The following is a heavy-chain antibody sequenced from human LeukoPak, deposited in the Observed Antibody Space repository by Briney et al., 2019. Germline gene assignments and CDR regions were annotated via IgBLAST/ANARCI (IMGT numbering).Heavy chain of an antibody. CDR1: GYSISSGYY. Sequence: PSETLSLTCTVSGYSISSGYYWGWIRQPPGKGLEWIGSIYHSGSTYYNPSLKSRVTISVDTSKNQFSLKLSSVTAADTAVYYCASDAYRSGWYLDWGQGTLVTVSS. J-gene: IGHJ4*02. D-gene: IGHD6-19*01. CDR3: ASDAYRSGWYLD. CDR2: IYHSGST. V-gene: IGHV4-38-2*02.